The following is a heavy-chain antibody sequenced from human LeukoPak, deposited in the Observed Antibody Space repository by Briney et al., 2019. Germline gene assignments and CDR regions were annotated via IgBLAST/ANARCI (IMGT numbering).Heavy chain of an antibody. V-gene: IGHV3-48*01. D-gene: IGHD6-13*01. CDR3: ARVYGRRSSWYYLDY. CDR2: ISSSSTI. J-gene: IGHJ4*02. CDR1: GFTFSDYS. Sequence: GGSLRLSCAASGFTFSDYSMNWVRQAPGKGLEWVSYISSSSTIYYADSVKGRFTISRDNAKNSLYLQMYSLRAEDTAVYYCARVYGRRSSWYYLDYWGQGTLVTVSS.